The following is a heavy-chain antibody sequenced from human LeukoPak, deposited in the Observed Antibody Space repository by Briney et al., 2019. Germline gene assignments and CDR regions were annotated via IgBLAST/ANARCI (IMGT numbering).Heavy chain of an antibody. CDR2: IYYSGST. J-gene: IGHJ6*03. Sequence: PSETLSLTCTISGGSISSYYWSWIRKPPGKELEWIGYIYYSGSTNYNPSLKSRVTISVDTSKNQFSLKLSSVTATDTAVYYCARGSGLAHYYYYYMDVWGKGTTVTISS. D-gene: IGHD1-26*01. V-gene: IGHV4-59*01. CDR3: ARGSGLAHYYYYYMDV. CDR1: GGSISSYY.